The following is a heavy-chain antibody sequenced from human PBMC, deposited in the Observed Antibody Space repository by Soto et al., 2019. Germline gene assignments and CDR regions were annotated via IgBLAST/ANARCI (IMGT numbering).Heavy chain of an antibody. J-gene: IGHJ6*02. D-gene: IGHD3-3*01. Sequence: EVQLVESGGGLVKHGGSLRLSCAASGFTFSNAWMSWVRQAPGKGLEWVGRIKSKTDGGTTDYAAPVKGRFTLSRDDSKNRLYLQMNSLKTEDTAVYYCTTDFYDSPDPYSPFYGMYVWGQGTTVTVSS. V-gene: IGHV3-15*01. CDR2: IKSKTDGGTT. CDR3: TTDFYDSPDPYSPFYGMYV. CDR1: GFTFSNAW.